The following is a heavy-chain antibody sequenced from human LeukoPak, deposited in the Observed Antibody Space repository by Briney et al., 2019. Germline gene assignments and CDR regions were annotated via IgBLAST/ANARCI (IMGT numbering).Heavy chain of an antibody. CDR3: AKGYYYDSSGNAFHI. V-gene: IGHV3-23*01. Sequence: GSLRLSCAASGFTFSSYAMSWVRLAPGRGLEWVSAISGRAGNTYYADSVKGRFTISRDNSKNTLYLQMNSLRAEDTAVYYCAKGYYYDSSGNAFHIWGQGTMVTVSS. CDR2: ISGRAGNT. J-gene: IGHJ3*02. CDR1: GFTFSSYA. D-gene: IGHD3-22*01.